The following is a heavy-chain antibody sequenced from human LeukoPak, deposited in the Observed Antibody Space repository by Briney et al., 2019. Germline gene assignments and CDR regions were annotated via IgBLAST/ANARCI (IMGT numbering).Heavy chain of an antibody. CDR1: GFTFSNYA. CDR3: AKGDYYYDSCGYYNYYYGMDV. V-gene: IGHV3-23*01. D-gene: IGHD3-22*01. J-gene: IGHJ6*02. Sequence: GGSLRLSCATSGFTFSNYAMSWVRQAPGKGLEWVSAISGSGDSTYYADSVKGRFTISRDSSKNTLYLQMSSLRADDTAAYYCAKGDYYYDSCGYYNYYYGMDVWGHGTTATVSS. CDR2: ISGSGDST.